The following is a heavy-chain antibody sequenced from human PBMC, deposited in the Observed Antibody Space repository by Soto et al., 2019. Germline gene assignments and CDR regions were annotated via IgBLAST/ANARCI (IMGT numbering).Heavy chain of an antibody. CDR2: IKSKTDGGTT. D-gene: IGHD2-8*01. V-gene: IGHV3-15*01. J-gene: IGHJ4*02. CDR3: TTADQEDIVLMVYHNDY. Sequence: PGGSLRLSCAASGFTFSNAWMSWVRQAPGKGLEWVGRIKSKTDGGTTDYAAPVKGRFTISRDDSKNTLYLQMNSLKTEDTAVYYCTTADQEDIVLMVYHNDYWGQGTLVTVSS. CDR1: GFTFSNAW.